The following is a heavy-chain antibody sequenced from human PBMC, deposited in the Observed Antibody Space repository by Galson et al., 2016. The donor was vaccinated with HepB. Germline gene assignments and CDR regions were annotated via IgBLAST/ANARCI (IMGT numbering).Heavy chain of an antibody. Sequence: SLRLSCAASDFTFSDYYMAWIRQAPGKGLEWLSHLSPSSAYSRYADSVKGRFSISRDNANNSLFLQLSSLRAEDTAVYFCARANTRGVIDWYFNLWGRGTLVAVSS. CDR2: LSPSSAYS. CDR3: ARANTRGVIDWYFNL. CDR1: DFTFSDYY. D-gene: IGHD3-10*01. J-gene: IGHJ2*01. V-gene: IGHV3-11*06.